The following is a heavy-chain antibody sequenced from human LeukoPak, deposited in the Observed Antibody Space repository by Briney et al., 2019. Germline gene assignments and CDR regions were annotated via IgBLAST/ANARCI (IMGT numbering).Heavy chain of an antibody. D-gene: IGHD1-1*01. CDR1: GFSFSSYS. CDR2: ISVSGRYI. CDR3: ARGSHTTPGGYFDY. Sequence: GGSLRLSCEASGFSFSSYSMNWVRQAPGRGLEWVSSISVSGRYIYYADSMKGRFTISRDNAKNSLSLQMTSLRVEDTAVYYCARGSHTTPGGYFDYWGQGTLVTVSS. V-gene: IGHV3-21*06. J-gene: IGHJ4*02.